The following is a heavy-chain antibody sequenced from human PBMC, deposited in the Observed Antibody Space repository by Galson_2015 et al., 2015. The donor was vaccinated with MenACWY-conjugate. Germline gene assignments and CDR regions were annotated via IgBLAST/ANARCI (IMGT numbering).Heavy chain of an antibody. CDR2: ISWNSGSI. CDR3: AKDMASIVGATTADDYYYYGMDV. D-gene: IGHD1-26*01. CDR1: GFTFDDYA. V-gene: IGHV3-9*01. Sequence: SLRLSCAASGFTFDDYAMHWVRQAPGKGLEWVSGISWNSGSIGYADSVKGRFTISRDNAKNSLYLQMNSLRAEDTALYYCAKDMASIVGATTADDYYYYGMDVRGQGTRSPSP. J-gene: IGHJ6*02.